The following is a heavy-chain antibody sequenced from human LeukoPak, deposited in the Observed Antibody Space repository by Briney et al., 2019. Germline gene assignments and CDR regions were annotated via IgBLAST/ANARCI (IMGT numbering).Heavy chain of an antibody. CDR1: GFTVSSNY. V-gene: IGHV3-66*01. CDR3: AREEEITMVRGVINTFDY. D-gene: IGHD3-10*01. Sequence: PGGSLRLSCAASGFTVSSNYMSWVRQAPGKGLEWVSVIYSGGSTYYADSVKGRFTISRDNSKNTLYLQMNSLRAEDTAVYYCAREEEITMVRGVINTFDYWGQGTLVTVSS. J-gene: IGHJ4*02. CDR2: IYSGGST.